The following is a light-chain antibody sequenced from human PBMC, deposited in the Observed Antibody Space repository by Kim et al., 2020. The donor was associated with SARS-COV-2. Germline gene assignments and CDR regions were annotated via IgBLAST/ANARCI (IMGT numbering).Light chain of an antibody. CDR3: LQHNSYPPT. V-gene: IGKV1-17*03. J-gene: IGKJ4*01. Sequence: SASLVARVTITCRASQGIINNLAWFQQKPGKVPKRLIYGASSLQSGVPSRFSGSGSGTESSLTISSLQPEDFATYYCLQHNSYPPTFGGGTKLEI. CDR1: QGIINN. CDR2: GAS.